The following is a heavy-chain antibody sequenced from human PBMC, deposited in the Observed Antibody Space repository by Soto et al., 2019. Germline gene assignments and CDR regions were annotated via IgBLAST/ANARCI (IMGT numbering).Heavy chain of an antibody. CDR2: ISSSGSTI. CDR1: GFTFSDYY. D-gene: IGHD6-19*01. CDR3: AKDISVASNWFDP. V-gene: IGHV3-11*01. Sequence: GGSLRLSCAASGFTFSDYYMSWIRHAPGKGLEWVSYISSSGSTIYYADSVKGRFTISRDNAKNTLYLQMNSLRAEDTAVYYCAKDISVASNWFDPWGQGTLVTVSS. J-gene: IGHJ5*02.